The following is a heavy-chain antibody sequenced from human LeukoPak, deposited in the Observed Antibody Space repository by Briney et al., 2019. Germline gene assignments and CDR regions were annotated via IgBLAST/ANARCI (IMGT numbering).Heavy chain of an antibody. D-gene: IGHD6-13*01. CDR2: IYSGGST. Sequence: GGSLRLSCAASGFTVSSNYMSWVRQAPGKGPEWVSVIYSGGSTYYADSVKGRFTISRDNSKNTLYLQMNSLRAEDTAVYYCARDQIAAAGLDAFDIWGQGTMVTVSS. J-gene: IGHJ3*02. CDR3: ARDQIAAAGLDAFDI. V-gene: IGHV3-66*01. CDR1: GFTVSSNY.